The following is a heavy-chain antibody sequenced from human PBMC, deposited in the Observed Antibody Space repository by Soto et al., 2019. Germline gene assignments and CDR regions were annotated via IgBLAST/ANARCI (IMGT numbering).Heavy chain of an antibody. Sequence: PGESLKISCKGSVYRFTSYWIAWVRQMPGKGLEWMGTIYPGDSDTRYSPPFQGQVTISADKSISTAYLQWSSLKASDTAMYYCVGQAVLGATKSFDIWGQGTMVTVSS. CDR2: IYPGDSDT. CDR3: VGQAVLGATKSFDI. J-gene: IGHJ3*02. CDR1: VYRFTSYW. D-gene: IGHD1-26*01. V-gene: IGHV5-51*01.